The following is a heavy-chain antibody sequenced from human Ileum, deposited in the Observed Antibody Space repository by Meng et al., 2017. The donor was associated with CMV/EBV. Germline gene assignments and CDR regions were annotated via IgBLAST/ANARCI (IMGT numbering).Heavy chain of an antibody. V-gene: IGHV3-30-3*01. J-gene: IGHJ4*02. CDR1: GLTFSIYA. CDR2: ISSDGGIK. D-gene: IGHD1-26*01. Sequence: QVQLVESGGGVVDPGRSLILSCAAPGLTFSIYAMHWVRQAPGKGLEWLAVISSDGGIKIYADSVKGRFTTSRDNSKNTVSLQMDSLRGEDTAVYYCASSQSGSYEAYLDYWGQGTLVTVSS. CDR3: ASSQSGSYEAYLDY.